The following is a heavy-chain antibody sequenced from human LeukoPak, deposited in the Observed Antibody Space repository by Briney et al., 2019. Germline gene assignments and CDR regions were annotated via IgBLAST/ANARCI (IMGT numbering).Heavy chain of an antibody. CDR1: GGSFSGYY. D-gene: IGHD2-15*01. CDR2: INHSGST. J-gene: IGHJ6*02. CDR3: ARRRGYCSGGSCYSDYYYYYGMDV. V-gene: IGHV4-34*01. Sequence: SETLSLTCAVYGGSFSGYYWSWIRQPPGKGLEWIGEINHSGSTNYNPSLKSRVTISVDTSKNQFSLKLSSVTAADTAVYYCARRRGYCSGGSCYSDYYYYYGMDVWGQGTTVTVSS.